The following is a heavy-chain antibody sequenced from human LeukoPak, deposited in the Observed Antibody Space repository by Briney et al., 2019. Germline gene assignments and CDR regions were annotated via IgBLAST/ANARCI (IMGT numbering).Heavy chain of an antibody. Sequence: SETLSLTCTVSGGSISSYYRSWIRQPAGKGLEWIGEINHSGSTNYNPSLKSRVTISVDTSKNQFSLKLSSVTAADTAVYYCARGQTTVIYYYYGMDVWGQGTTVTVSS. CDR3: ARGQTTVIYYYYGMDV. CDR2: INHSGST. J-gene: IGHJ6*02. V-gene: IGHV4-34*01. CDR1: GGSISSYY. D-gene: IGHD4-17*01.